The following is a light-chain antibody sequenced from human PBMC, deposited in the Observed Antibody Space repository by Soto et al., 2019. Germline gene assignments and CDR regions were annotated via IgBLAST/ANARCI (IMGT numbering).Light chain of an antibody. Sequence: QSALTQPPSASGSPGQSVTISCTGTSSDVGAYNYVSWYQQHPGKAPKLIIYEVSKRPSGVADRFSGSKSGNTASLSVSGLQNEDEADYYCSSYAGSNNYVAFGGGTKLTVL. J-gene: IGLJ2*01. CDR2: EVS. CDR1: SSDVGAYNY. V-gene: IGLV2-8*01. CDR3: SSYAGSNNYVA.